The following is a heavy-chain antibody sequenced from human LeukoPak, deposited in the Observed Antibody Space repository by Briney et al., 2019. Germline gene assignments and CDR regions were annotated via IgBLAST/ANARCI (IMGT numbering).Heavy chain of an antibody. CDR3: ASLGITGTTTDAFDI. CDR1: GFTFDDYG. V-gene: IGHV3-20*04. CDR2: INWNGGST. Sequence: GGSLGLSCAASGFTFDDYGISWVRQAPGKGLEWVSGINWNGGSTGYADSVKGRFTISRDNAKNSLYLQMNSLRAEDTALYYCASLGITGTTTDAFDIWGQGTMVTVSS. D-gene: IGHD1-7*01. J-gene: IGHJ3*02.